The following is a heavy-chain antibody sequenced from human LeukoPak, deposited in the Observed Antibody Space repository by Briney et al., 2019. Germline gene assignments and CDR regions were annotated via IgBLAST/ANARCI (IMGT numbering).Heavy chain of an antibody. V-gene: IGHV6-1*01. Sequence: SQTLSLTCAISGDSVSSNSAAWNWIRQSPSRGLEWLGRTYYRSKWYNDYAVSVKSRITINPDTAKNQFSLQLYSVTPEDTAVYYCARQPGIAAAPLFLDGGYGMDVWGQGTTVTVSS. CDR3: ARQPGIAAAPLFLDGGYGMDV. CDR2: TYYRSKWYN. CDR1: GDSVSSNSAA. J-gene: IGHJ6*02. D-gene: IGHD6-13*01.